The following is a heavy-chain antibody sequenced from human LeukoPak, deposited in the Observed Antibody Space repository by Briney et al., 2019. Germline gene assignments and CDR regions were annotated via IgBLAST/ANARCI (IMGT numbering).Heavy chain of an antibody. CDR2: LSGSGANI. CDR1: GFTFSSYA. CDR3: AKESSSVWSNFDC. V-gene: IGHV3-23*01. Sequence: GGSLRLSCAASGFTFSSYAMSWVRQAPGKGLERVSGLSGSGANIYYADSVMGRSTISRDNSKNTLYLQLNSLRTEDTAVYYCAKESSSVWSNFDCWGQGTLVTVSS. D-gene: IGHD6-19*01. J-gene: IGHJ4*02.